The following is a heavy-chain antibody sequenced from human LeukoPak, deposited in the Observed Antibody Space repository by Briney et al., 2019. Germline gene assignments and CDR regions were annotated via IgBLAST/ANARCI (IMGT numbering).Heavy chain of an antibody. CDR1: GFTVSSNY. Sequence: GGSLRLSCAASGFTVSSNYMSWVRQAPGKGLEWVSVIYSGGSTYYADSVKGRFTISRDNSKNTLYLQMNSLRAEDTAVYYCAKDVGSSSPHFDYWGQGTLVTVSS. V-gene: IGHV3-66*01. CDR3: AKDVGSSSPHFDY. D-gene: IGHD6-6*01. J-gene: IGHJ4*02. CDR2: IYSGGST.